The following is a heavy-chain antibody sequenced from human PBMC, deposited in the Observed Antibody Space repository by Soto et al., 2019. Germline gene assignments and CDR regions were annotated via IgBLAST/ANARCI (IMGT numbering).Heavy chain of an antibody. V-gene: IGHV1-69*13. CDR2: IIPIFGTA. Sequence: ASVKVSCKASGGTFSSYAISWVRQAPGQGLEWMGGIIPIFGTANYAQKFQGRVTITADESTSTAYMELSSLRSGDTAVYYCARGYYDSSGYFWFDPWGQGTLVTVSS. J-gene: IGHJ5*02. D-gene: IGHD3-22*01. CDR3: ARGYYDSSGYFWFDP. CDR1: GGTFSSYA.